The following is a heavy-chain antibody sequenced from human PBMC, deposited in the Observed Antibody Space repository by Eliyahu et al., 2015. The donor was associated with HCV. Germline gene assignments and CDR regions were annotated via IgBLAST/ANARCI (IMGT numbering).Heavy chain of an antibody. Sequence: QVQLVESGGGVVQPGRSLRLSCAASGFTFSRFGMXWVRQAPGKGLEWVAVISYDGSNKYYADSVKGRFTISRDNSKNTLYLQMNSLRAEDTAVYYCASVYDYGDYVTLLGAFDIWGQGTMVTVSS. CDR3: ASVYDYGDYVTLLGAFDI. CDR2: ISYDGSNK. J-gene: IGHJ3*02. CDR1: GFTFSRFG. D-gene: IGHD4-17*01. V-gene: IGHV3-30*03.